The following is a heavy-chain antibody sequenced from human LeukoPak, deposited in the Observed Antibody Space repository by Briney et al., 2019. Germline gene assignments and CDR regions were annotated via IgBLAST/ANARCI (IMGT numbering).Heavy chain of an antibody. V-gene: IGHV5-51*01. CDR2: IYPGDSDT. D-gene: IGHD5-24*01. CDR1: AYSFTSYW. CDR3: ARQDGDGLYFFDY. J-gene: IGHJ4*02. Sequence: GESLQISCKGSAYSFTSYWIAWVRQMPGQGLEWMGIIYPGDSDTRYSPSFQGQVTISADKSISTAYLQWSSLKASDTAMYYCARQDGDGLYFFDYWGQGTLVTVSS.